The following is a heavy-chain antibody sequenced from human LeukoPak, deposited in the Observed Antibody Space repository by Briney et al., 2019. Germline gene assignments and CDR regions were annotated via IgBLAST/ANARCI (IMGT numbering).Heavy chain of an antibody. Sequence: ASVKVSCKASGYTFTGYYMHWVRQALGQGLEWMGWINPNSGGTNYAQKFQGRVTMTRDTSISTAYMELSRLRSDDTAVYYCARWPGGSYYYYYMDVWGKGTTVTVS. CDR1: GYTFTGYY. CDR3: ARWPGGSYYYYYMDV. D-gene: IGHD3-16*01. CDR2: INPNSGGT. J-gene: IGHJ6*03. V-gene: IGHV1-2*02.